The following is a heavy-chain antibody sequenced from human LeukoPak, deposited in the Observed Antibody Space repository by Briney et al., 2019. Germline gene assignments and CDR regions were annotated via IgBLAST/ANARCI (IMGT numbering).Heavy chain of an antibody. Sequence: PGGSLRLSCAASGFAFSTYAMSWVRQAPGKGLEWVSVIGGSGGSSYYADSVKGRFTISRDDSKNTLYLQMNSLRAEDTAVYYCATVKRDCSGGSCYSYDYWGQGTLVTVSS. CDR3: ATVKRDCSGGSCYSYDY. J-gene: IGHJ4*02. D-gene: IGHD2-15*01. CDR2: IGGSGGSS. V-gene: IGHV3-23*01. CDR1: GFAFSTYA.